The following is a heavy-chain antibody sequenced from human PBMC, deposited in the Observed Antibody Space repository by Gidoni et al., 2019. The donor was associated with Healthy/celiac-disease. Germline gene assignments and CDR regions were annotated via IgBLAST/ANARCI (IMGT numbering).Heavy chain of an antibody. J-gene: IGHJ4*02. Sequence: QVQLVESGGGLVTPGGSRRRSCAASGFTFSDSYMSWLRLDPGKGLEWVSYIRSSGCTIYYADSVKGRFTIARDNAKNSLYLQMNSLRAEDTAVYYCARADRGAPFDYWGQGTLVTVSS. V-gene: IGHV3-11*01. CDR1: GFTFSDSY. CDR2: IRSSGCTI. CDR3: ARADRGAPFDY. D-gene: IGHD3-10*01.